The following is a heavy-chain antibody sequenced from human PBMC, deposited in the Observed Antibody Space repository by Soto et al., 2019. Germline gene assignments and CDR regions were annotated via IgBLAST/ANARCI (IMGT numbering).Heavy chain of an antibody. D-gene: IGHD3-10*01. J-gene: IGHJ2*01. CDR1: GFTFSDHY. Sequence: EVQLVESGGGLVQPGGSLRLSCAASGFTFSDHYMDWVRQAPGKGLEWVGRTRNKANSYTTEYAASVKGRFTISRDDSMNSMYLQLNSVKAEDAAVYYCARGEGIGGLGLDLWVRGMLVTVSS. CDR2: TRNKANSYTT. V-gene: IGHV3-72*01. CDR3: ARGEGIGGLGLDL.